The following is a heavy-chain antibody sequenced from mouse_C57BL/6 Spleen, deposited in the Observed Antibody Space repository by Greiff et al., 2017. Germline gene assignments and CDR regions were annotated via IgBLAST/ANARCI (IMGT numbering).Heavy chain of an antibody. Sequence: QVQLQQSGPELVKPGASVKISCKASGYTFTDYYINWVKQRPGQGLEWIGWIFPGSGSTYYNEKFKGKATLTVDKSSSTAYMLLSSLTSEDSAVYFCSRGGKFITTVVATDYGGQGTTLTVSS. J-gene: IGHJ2*01. CDR3: SRGGKFITTVVATDY. V-gene: IGHV1-75*01. CDR2: IFPGSGST. CDR1: GYTFTDYY. D-gene: IGHD1-1*01.